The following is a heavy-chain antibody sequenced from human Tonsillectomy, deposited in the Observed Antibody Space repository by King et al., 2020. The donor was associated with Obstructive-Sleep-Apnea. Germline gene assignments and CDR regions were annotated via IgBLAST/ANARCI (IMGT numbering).Heavy chain of an antibody. V-gene: IGHV3-7*01. J-gene: IGHJ4*02. CDR2: IKQDGSEK. Sequence: VQLVESGGGLVQPGGSLRLSCTASGFTFSSYWMSWVRQAPGKGLEWVANIKQDGSEKYYVDSVKGRFTISRDNAKNSLYLQMNSLRGEDTALYYCARGVSTGAFDYWGQGTLVTVSS. CDR1: GFTFSSYW. CDR3: ARGVSTGAFDY. D-gene: IGHD1-1*01.